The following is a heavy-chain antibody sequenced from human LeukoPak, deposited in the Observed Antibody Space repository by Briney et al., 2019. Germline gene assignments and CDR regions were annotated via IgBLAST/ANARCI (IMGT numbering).Heavy chain of an antibody. J-gene: IGHJ3*02. V-gene: IGHV3-23*01. D-gene: IGHD3-10*01. Sequence: PGGSLRLSCAASGFTFSSYAMSWVRQAPGKGLEWVSAISGSGGSTYYADSVKGRFTISRDNSKNTLYLQMNSLRAEDTAVYYCFVVLLWFGELLEDDAFDIWGQGTMVTVSS. CDR3: FVVLLWFGELLEDDAFDI. CDR2: ISGSGGST. CDR1: GFTFSSYA.